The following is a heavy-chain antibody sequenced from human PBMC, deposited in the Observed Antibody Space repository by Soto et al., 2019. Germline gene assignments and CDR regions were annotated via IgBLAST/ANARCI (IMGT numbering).Heavy chain of an antibody. V-gene: IGHV4-4*02. Sequence: SETLSLTCAVSGDSIGSTKWWSWVRQPPGKGLEWIGEIYHGGNTNYNPSLKSRLTMSVDTSKNQFSLKLSSVTAADTAVYYCARDKVPAAIPNWFDPWGQGTLVTVSS. J-gene: IGHJ5*02. D-gene: IGHD2-2*02. CDR2: IYHGGNT. CDR3: ARDKVPAAIPNWFDP. CDR1: GDSIGSTKW.